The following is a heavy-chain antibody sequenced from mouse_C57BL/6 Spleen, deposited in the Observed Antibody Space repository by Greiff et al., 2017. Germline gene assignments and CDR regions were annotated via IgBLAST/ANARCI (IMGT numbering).Heavy chain of an antibody. J-gene: IGHJ3*01. Sequence: VQLQQSGPELVKPGASVKISCKASGYTFTDYNMDWVKQSPGKSLEWIGDINPNNGGTIYNQKFKGKATLTVDKSSSTAYMELRSLTSEDTAVYYCARSVGLGFAYWGQGTLVTVSA. CDR2: INPNNGGT. CDR3: ARSVGLGFAY. CDR1: GYTFTDYN. D-gene: IGHD1-1*01. V-gene: IGHV1-18*01.